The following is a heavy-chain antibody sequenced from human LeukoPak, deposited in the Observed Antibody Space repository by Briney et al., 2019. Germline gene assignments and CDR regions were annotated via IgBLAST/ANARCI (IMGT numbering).Heavy chain of an antibody. CDR2: IWHDGSNK. D-gene: IGHD2-15*01. Sequence: GGSLRLSCAASGFTFSSYGMHWVRQAPGKGLEWVAVIWHDGSNKYYADSVKGRFTISRDNSKNTLYLQMNSLRAEDTAVYYCATASYCSGGSCYLLIDYWGQGTLVTVSS. J-gene: IGHJ4*02. CDR1: GFTFSSYG. CDR3: ATASYCSGGSCYLLIDY. V-gene: IGHV3-33*01.